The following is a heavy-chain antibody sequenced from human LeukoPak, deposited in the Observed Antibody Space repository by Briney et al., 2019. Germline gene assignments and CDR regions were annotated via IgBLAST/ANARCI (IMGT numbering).Heavy chain of an antibody. V-gene: IGHV3-23*01. Sequence: QPGGSLRLSCAASGFTFSSYAMSWVRQAPGKGLEWVSAISGSGGSTYYADSVKGRFTISRDNSKNTLYLQMNSLRAEDTAVYYCARDHDIVVVPAAIGYWGQGTLVTVSS. D-gene: IGHD2-2*01. CDR2: ISGSGGST. CDR1: GFTFSSYA. J-gene: IGHJ4*02. CDR3: ARDHDIVVVPAAIGY.